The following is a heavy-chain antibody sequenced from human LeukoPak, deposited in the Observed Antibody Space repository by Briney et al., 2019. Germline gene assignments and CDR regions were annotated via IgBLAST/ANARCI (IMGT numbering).Heavy chain of an antibody. CDR1: GFTFSSYS. D-gene: IGHD3-9*01. CDR3: AREGYDILTGYYTTPN. Sequence: GGSLRLSCAASGFTFSSYSMNWVRQAPGKGLEWVSYISSSSSTIYYADSVKGRFTIYRDNAKNSLYLQMNSLRDEDTAVYYCAREGYDILTGYYTTPNWGQGTLVTVSS. V-gene: IGHV3-48*02. CDR2: ISSSSSTI. J-gene: IGHJ4*02.